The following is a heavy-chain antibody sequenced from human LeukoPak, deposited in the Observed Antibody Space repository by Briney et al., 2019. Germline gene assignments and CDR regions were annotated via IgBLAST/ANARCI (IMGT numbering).Heavy chain of an antibody. CDR3: ARYSEISDTRWFDP. Sequence: SETLSLTCTVSGGSISPYFWSWIRQPPGKGLEWIGWTHYSGGTSYNPSLKSRVIISADTSENQFSLKVTSVTAADTATYYCARYSEISDTRWFDPWGQGTLVTVSS. D-gene: IGHD4-11*01. V-gene: IGHV4-59*01. CDR1: GGSISPYF. J-gene: IGHJ5*02. CDR2: THYSGGT.